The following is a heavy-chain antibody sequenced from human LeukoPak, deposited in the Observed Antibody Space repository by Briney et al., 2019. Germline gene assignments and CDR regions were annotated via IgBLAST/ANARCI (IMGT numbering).Heavy chain of an antibody. J-gene: IGHJ1*01. V-gene: IGHV3-11*04. CDR2: ISSSGNTI. Sequence: PGGSLRLSCAASGFTFSDYYMNWIRQALGKGLDWVSYISSSGNTIYYADSVKGRFTISRDNAKNSLYLQMNSLRAEDTAVYYSVQGAIAAGKESYVFHHWGQGILVTVSS. D-gene: IGHD6-25*01. CDR3: VQGAIAAGKESYVFHH. CDR1: GFTFSDYY.